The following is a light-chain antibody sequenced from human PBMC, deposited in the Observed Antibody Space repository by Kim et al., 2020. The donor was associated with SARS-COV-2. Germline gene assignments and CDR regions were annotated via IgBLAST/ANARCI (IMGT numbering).Light chain of an antibody. V-gene: IGKV2-28*01. CDR2: LGS. J-gene: IGKJ5*01. CDR3: MQSLRIPIS. CDR1: QSLLHGNGHNY. Sequence: DIVMTQSPLSLPVTPGEPASISCRSSQSLLHGNGHNYLDWYLQKPGQSPLLLIYLGSNRASGVPDRFSGSGSGTDFTLKISRVEPDDVGIYYCMQSLRIPISFGQGARLEIK.